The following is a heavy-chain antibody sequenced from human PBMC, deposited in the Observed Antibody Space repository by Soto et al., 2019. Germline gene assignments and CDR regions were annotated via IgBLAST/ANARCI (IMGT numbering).Heavy chain of an antibody. CDR1: GFSFSSYA. CDR3: AKVCYQSLTVVEGFDN. V-gene: IGHV3-23*01. Sequence: EVQLLESGGGLVQPGGSLRLSCAASGFSFSSYAMSWVRQAPGKGLEWVSGISGSGDSTYYADSVKGRFTISRDNSKNMLYLQMNSLRAEDTAVYYCAKVCYQSLTVVEGFDNWGQGTLVTVSS. D-gene: IGHD3-22*01. J-gene: IGHJ4*02. CDR2: ISGSGDST.